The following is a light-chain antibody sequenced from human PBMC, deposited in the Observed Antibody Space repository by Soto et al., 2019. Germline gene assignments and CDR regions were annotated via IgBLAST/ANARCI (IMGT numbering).Light chain of an antibody. J-gene: IGKJ2*01. CDR2: TVS. CDR1: ESLVYSYGETY. CDR3: MQGTHWPPYT. Sequence: DVVMTQSPLSLPVTLGQPASISCRSSESLVYSYGETYLYWFQQRPGQSPRRLSYTVSNRDTGVPDRYSGSGSGTDITLKISRVEDEDVGIYYCMQGTHWPPYTFGQGTRLEIK. V-gene: IGKV2-30*01.